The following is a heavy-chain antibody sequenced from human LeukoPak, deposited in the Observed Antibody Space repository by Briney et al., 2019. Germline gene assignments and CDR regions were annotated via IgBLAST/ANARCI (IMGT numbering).Heavy chain of an antibody. CDR3: ARENPSYDILTGYYIGGHSGFDY. CDR2: IIPIFGTA. V-gene: IGHV1-69*13. J-gene: IGHJ4*02. CDR1: GGTFSSYA. D-gene: IGHD3-9*01. Sequence: ASVKVSCKASGGTFSSYAISWVRQAPGQGLEWMGGIIPIFGTANYAQKFQGRVTITADESTSTAYMELSSLRSEDTAVYYCARENPSYDILTGYYIGGHSGFDYWGQGTLVTVSS.